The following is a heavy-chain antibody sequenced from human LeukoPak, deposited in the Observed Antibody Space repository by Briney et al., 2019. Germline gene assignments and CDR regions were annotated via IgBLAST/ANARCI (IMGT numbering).Heavy chain of an antibody. CDR1: GGSISSYY. J-gene: IGHJ4*02. V-gene: IGHV4-59*01. D-gene: IGHD5-24*01. Sequence: SETLSLTCTVSGGSISSYYWSWIRQPPGKGLEWIGYIYYSGSTNYNPSLKSRVTISVDTSKNQFSLKLSSVTAADTAVYYCASSPWLQPYYFDYWGQGTLVTVSS. CDR3: ASSPWLQPYYFDY. CDR2: IYYSGST.